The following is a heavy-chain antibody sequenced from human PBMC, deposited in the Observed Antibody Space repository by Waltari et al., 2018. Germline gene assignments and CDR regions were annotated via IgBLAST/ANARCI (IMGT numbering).Heavy chain of an antibody. J-gene: IGHJ4*02. Sequence: EVQLVESGGGLVQPGGSLRLSCAASGFTFSSYEMNWVLQAPGKGLEWVSYISSSGSTIYYSDSVKGRFTISRDNAKNSLYLQMNSLRAEDTAVYYCARHGSGSYKPSFFDYWGQGTLVTVSS. D-gene: IGHD3-10*01. CDR1: GFTFSSYE. V-gene: IGHV3-48*03. CDR2: ISSSGSTI. CDR3: ARHGSGSYKPSFFDY.